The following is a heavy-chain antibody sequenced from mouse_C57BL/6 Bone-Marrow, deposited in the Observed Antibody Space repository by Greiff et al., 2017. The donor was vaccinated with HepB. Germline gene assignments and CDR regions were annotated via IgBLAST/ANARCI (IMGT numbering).Heavy chain of an antibody. CDR2: IYPVSGET. V-gene: IGHV1-11*01. CDR1: GYTFTDHI. J-gene: IGHJ2*01. D-gene: IGHD3-2*02. CDR3: GRGRLRLRFDY. Sequence: QVHVKQSGAELASPGASVTLSCKASGYTFTDHIMNWVKKRPGQGLEWIGRIYPVSGETNYNQKFMGKATFSVDRSSSTVYMVLNSLTSEDPAVYYCGRGRLRLRFDYWGQGTTLTVSS.